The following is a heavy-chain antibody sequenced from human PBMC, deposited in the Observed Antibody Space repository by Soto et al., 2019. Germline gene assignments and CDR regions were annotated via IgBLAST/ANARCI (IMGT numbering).Heavy chain of an antibody. CDR3: AKDVPCRNANCSP. V-gene: IGHV3-11*01. CDR2: ITGVGSTV. CDR1: GFPFSDFD. J-gene: IGHJ6*01. D-gene: IGHD2-15*01. Sequence: GGTLRLSCQASGFPFSDFDMSWICQAPGRGLEWITFITGVGSTVYYADSVRGRFTISRDNAANLLHLQMDRLTVEDTGVYYCAKDVPCRNANCSPWGRGTTFTVSS.